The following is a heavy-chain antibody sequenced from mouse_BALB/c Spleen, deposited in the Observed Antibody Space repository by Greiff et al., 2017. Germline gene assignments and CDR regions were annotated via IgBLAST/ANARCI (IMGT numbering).Heavy chain of an antibody. CDR1: GYTFTSYT. D-gene: IGHD2-4*01. Sequence: VHLVESGAELARPGASVKMSCKASGYTFTSYTMHWVKQRPGQGLEWIGYINPSSGYTNYNQKFKDKATLTADKSSSTAYMQLSSLTSEDSAVYYCARSGDYDVWFAYWGQGTLVTVSA. CDR3: ARSGDYDVWFAY. CDR2: INPSSGYT. V-gene: IGHV1-4*01. J-gene: IGHJ3*01.